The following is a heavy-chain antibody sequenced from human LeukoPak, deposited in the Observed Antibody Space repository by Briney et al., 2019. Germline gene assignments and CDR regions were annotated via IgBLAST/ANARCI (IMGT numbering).Heavy chain of an antibody. D-gene: IGHD2-2*01. J-gene: IGHJ4*02. CDR3: AKVSRFAVVPAAMLDY. CDR1: GFTFRSYA. Sequence: GGSLRLSCAASGFTFRSYAMSWVRQAPGKGLEWVSAISGSGDITYYADTVKGRFTMSRDNFKNTLYLQMNSLRAEDTAVYYCAKVSRFAVVPAAMLDYWGQGIQVTVSS. V-gene: IGHV3-23*01. CDR2: ISGSGDIT.